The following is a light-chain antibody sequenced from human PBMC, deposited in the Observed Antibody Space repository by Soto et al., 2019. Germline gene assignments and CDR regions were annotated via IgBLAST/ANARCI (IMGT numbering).Light chain of an antibody. J-gene: IGKJ1*01. CDR1: QSVSVH. V-gene: IGKV1-39*01. CDR2: AAS. CDR3: QENYSSPRWT. Sequence: DIQMAQSPSSLSAGVEDRVTISCRASQSVSVHLNWYQQRPGQAPKVLIFAASSLESGVTSRFSGNGSGTDFTLTISSLQPEDFATYYCQENYSSPRWTFGQGTKVDIK.